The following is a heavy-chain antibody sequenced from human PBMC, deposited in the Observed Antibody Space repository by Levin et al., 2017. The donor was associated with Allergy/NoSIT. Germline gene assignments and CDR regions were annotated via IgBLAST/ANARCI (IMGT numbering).Heavy chain of an antibody. D-gene: IGHD5-12*01. J-gene: IGHJ4*02. CDR1: GFTFSDYY. V-gene: IGHV3-11*01. CDR2: ISSSGSTI. CDR3: ARVVATINLYYFDY. Sequence: GGSLRLSCAASGFTFSDYYMSWIRQAPGKGLEWVSYISSSGSTIYYADSVKGRFTISRDNAKNSLYLQMNSLRAEDTAVYYCARVVATINLYYFDYWGQGTLVTDSS.